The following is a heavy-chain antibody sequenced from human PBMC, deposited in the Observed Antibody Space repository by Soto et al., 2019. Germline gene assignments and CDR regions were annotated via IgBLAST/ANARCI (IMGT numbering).Heavy chain of an antibody. V-gene: IGHV3-30-3*01. Sequence: GGSLRLSCAASGFTFSSYAMHWVRQAPGKGLEWVAVISYDGSNKYYADSVKGRFTISRDNSKNTLYLQMNSLRAEDTAVYYCAREFWGKGGKGYYYYGMDVWGQGTTVTVS. CDR2: ISYDGSNK. D-gene: IGHD2-15*01. CDR1: GFTFSSYA. CDR3: AREFWGKGGKGYYYYGMDV. J-gene: IGHJ6*02.